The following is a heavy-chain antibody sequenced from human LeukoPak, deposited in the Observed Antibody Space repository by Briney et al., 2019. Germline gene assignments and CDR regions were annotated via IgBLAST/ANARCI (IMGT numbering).Heavy chain of an antibody. V-gene: IGHV5-10-1*01. CDR1: GYSFTSYW. Sequence: GESLKISCKGCGYSFTSYWISWVRQMPGKGLEWMGRIDPSDSYTNYSPSFQGHVTISADKSISTAYLQWSSLKASDTAMYYCARQDLGQYCSGGSCYMDYWGQGTLVTVSS. J-gene: IGHJ4*02. CDR3: ARQDLGQYCSGGSCYMDY. D-gene: IGHD2-15*01. CDR2: IDPSDSYT.